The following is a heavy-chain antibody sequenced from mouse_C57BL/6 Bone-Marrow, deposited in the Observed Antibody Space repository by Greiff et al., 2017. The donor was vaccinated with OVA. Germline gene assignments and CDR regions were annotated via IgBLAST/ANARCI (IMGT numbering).Heavy chain of an antibody. CDR2: INPNNGGT. V-gene: IGHV1-26*01. CDR1: GYTFTDYY. D-gene: IGHD2-3*01. CDR3: ATVGYYDPSFAY. Sequence: VQLQQSGPELVKPGASVKISCKASGYTFTDYYMNWVKQSHGKSLEWIGDINPNNGGTSYNQKFKGKATLTVDKSSSTAYMELRSLTSEDSAVYYCATVGYYDPSFAYWGQGTLVTVSA. J-gene: IGHJ3*01.